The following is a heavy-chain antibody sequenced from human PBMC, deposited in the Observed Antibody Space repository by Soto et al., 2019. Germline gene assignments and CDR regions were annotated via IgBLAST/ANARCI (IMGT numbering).Heavy chain of an antibody. CDR2: LSNDGNNE. V-gene: IGHV3-30-3*01. CDR3: VRDRDDTMSTRFDS. Sequence: QVQLVESGGGVVQPGRSLRLSCAASGFTFSSHSMHWVRQAPGKGLEWVTLLSNDGNNEYYSDSVQGRFTISRDNSKNMLYLQMNSLRPEDTAIYYCVRDRDDTMSTRFDSGGQGTLVIVAS. CDR1: GFTFSSHS. D-gene: IGHD2-21*01. J-gene: IGHJ4*02.